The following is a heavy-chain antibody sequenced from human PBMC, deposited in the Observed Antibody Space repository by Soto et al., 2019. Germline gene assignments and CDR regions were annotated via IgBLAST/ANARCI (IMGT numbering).Heavy chain of an antibody. CDR1: GYTFTSYA. CDR3: ARDPVIYYGSGSVFDY. J-gene: IGHJ4*02. CDR2: INAGNGNT. Sequence: ASVKVSCKASGYTFTSYAMHWVRQAPGQRLEWMGWINAGNGNTKYSQKFQGRVTITRDTSASTAYMELSSLRSEDTAVYYCARDPVIYYGSGSVFDYWGQGTLVTVSS. D-gene: IGHD3-10*01. V-gene: IGHV1-3*01.